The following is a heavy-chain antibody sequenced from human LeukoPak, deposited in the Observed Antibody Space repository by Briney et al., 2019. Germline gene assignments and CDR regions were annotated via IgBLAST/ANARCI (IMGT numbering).Heavy chain of an antibody. CDR3: ARDVSPYSSSWIDHYYYGMDV. CDR1: GYTFTSYG. Sequence: ASVKVSCKASGYTFTSYGISWVRQAPGQGLEWMGWISAYNGNTNYAQKLQGRVTMTTDTSTSTAYMELRSLRSDDTAVYYCARDVSPYSSSWIDHYYYGMDVWGQGTTVTVSS. CDR2: ISAYNGNT. J-gene: IGHJ6*02. V-gene: IGHV1-18*01. D-gene: IGHD6-13*01.